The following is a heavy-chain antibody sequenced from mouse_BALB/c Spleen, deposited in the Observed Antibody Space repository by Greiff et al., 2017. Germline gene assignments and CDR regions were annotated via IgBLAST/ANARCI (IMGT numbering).Heavy chain of an antibody. CDR1: GFSLTSYG. V-gene: IGHV2-3*01. CDR2: IWGDGST. Sequence: QVQLKESGPGLVAPSQSLSITCTVSGFSLTSYGVSWVRQPPGKGLEWLGVIWGDGSTTYHSALITRLSISKDNSKSQVFLKLHSLQTDDTATYYCSKQRGGEAYYAMDYWGQGTSVTVSA. J-gene: IGHJ4*01. CDR3: SKQRGGEAYYAMDY.